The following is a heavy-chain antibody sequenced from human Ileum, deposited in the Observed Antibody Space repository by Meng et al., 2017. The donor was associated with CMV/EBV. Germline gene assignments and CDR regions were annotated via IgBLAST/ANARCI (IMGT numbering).Heavy chain of an antibody. D-gene: IGHD6-6*01. CDR1: GFIFSDYF. V-gene: IGHV3-11*04. CDR2: VSASGRTK. CDR3: VRDRAARADH. J-gene: IGHJ4*02. Sequence: CEASGFIFSDYFRSWMRQAPGKGLEWISYVSASGRTKQYADSVKGRFTISRDSAKNSIFLQMNRVRAEDTAVYDCVRDRAARADHWGQGTLVTVSS.